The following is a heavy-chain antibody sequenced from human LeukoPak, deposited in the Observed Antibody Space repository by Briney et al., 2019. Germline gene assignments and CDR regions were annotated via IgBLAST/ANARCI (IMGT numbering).Heavy chain of an antibody. CDR3: ARRGLAATFDM. V-gene: IGHV3-20*01. CDR2: INWNGGST. Sequence: GGSLRLSCAAAGFTFVDYGMSWVRQAPGEGLEWVSGINWNGGSTAYADSVKGRFTISRDTAKTSVYLQMNSLRAEDTALYHCARRGLAATFDMWGQGTMVTVSS. CDR1: GFTFVDYG. D-gene: IGHD2-15*01. J-gene: IGHJ3*02.